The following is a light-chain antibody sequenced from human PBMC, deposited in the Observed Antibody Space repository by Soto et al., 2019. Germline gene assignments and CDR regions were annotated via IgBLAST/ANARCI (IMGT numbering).Light chain of an antibody. CDR2: DAS. Sequence: EIVLTQSPATLSLSPGERATLSCRASQSLNSYLAWFQQKPGQAPRLLIYDASNRATDIPARLSGSGSGTDVILTRSSLEPADVAVYYCQQRRDWPLTFGGGTKVEIK. V-gene: IGKV3-11*01. CDR1: QSLNSY. J-gene: IGKJ4*01. CDR3: QQRRDWPLT.